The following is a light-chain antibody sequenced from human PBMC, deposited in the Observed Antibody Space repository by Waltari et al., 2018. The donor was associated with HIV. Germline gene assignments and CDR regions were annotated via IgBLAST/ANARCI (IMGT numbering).Light chain of an antibody. CDR1: SSDVGGHDY. J-gene: IGLJ3*02. Sequence: QSALTQPASVSGSPGQSITISCTGSSSDVGGHDYVSWYQQHPGKAPKLMIYAVNRRPAGVSNRFSGSKSGNTASLTISGLQAEDEADYHCSSYTSSNSWVFGGGTKLTVL. CDR2: AVN. CDR3: SSYTSSNSWV. V-gene: IGLV2-14*03.